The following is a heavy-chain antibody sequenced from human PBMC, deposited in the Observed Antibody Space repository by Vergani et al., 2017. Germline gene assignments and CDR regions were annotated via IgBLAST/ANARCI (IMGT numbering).Heavy chain of an antibody. V-gene: IGHV4-4*03. D-gene: IGHD3-22*01. CDR2: IYHSGST. CDR3: ASTTMLVGGDAFDI. J-gene: IGHJ3*02. Sequence: QVQLQESGPGLVKPPGTLSLTCAVSGGSISSSNRWSWVRQPPGKGLEWIGEIYHSGSTNYNPSLKSRVTISVDNPKNQFSLKLSSVTAADTAVYYCASTTMLVGGDAFDIWGQGTMVTVSS. CDR1: GGSISSSNR.